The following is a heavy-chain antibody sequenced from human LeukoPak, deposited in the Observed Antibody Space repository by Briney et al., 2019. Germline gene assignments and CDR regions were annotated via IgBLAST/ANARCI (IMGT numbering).Heavy chain of an antibody. D-gene: IGHD3-16*01. V-gene: IGHV4-39*01. CDR1: GGSISSRPYY. CDR2: ISYSGSI. J-gene: IGHJ4*02. Sequence: SETLSLTCTVSGGSISSRPYYWGWVRQPPGKGLEWIGSISYSGSIHYNPSLNSRVAISVDTSKNHFSLRLSSVTAADTAVYYCATLEIGDYYFDYWGQGTLVTVSS. CDR3: ATLEIGDYYFDY.